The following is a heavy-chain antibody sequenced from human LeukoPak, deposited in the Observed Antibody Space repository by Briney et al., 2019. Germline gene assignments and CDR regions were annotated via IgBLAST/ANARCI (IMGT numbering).Heavy chain of an antibody. CDR1: GYTFPSYG. D-gene: IGHD3-9*01. J-gene: IGHJ4*02. CDR2: ISAYNGNT. Sequence: GASVKVSCKASGYTFPSYGISWVRQAPGQGLEWMGWISAYNGNTNYAQKLQGRVTMTTDTSTSTAYMELRSLRSDDTAVYYCARDGTYYDILTGYYPTPDFDYWGQGTLVTVSS. V-gene: IGHV1-18*01. CDR3: ARDGTYYDILTGYYPTPDFDY.